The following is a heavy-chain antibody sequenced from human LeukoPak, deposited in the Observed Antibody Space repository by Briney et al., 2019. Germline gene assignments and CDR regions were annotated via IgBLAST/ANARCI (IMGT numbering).Heavy chain of an antibody. Sequence: GGSLRLSCAASGFTFSSYAMYWVRQAPGKGLEWVAVISYNGSNKKYADSVKGRFTISRDNSKNTLYLQMNSLRAEDTAVYYCAKDKYSPFDYWGQGTLVTVSA. D-gene: IGHD5-18*01. J-gene: IGHJ4*02. CDR2: ISYNGSNK. CDR1: GFTFSSYA. CDR3: AKDKYSPFDY. V-gene: IGHV3-30*04.